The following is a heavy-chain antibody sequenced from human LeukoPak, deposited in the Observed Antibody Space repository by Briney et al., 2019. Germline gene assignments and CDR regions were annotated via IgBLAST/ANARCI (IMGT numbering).Heavy chain of an antibody. CDR2: IYHSGST. Sequence: SETLSLTCTVSGYSISSGYYWGWIRQPPGKGLEWIGSIYHSGSTYYNSSLKSRVTISVDTSKNQFSLKLSSVTAADTAVYYCARVVDILAGYFDYWGQGTLVTVSS. V-gene: IGHV4-38-2*02. D-gene: IGHD3-9*01. J-gene: IGHJ4*02. CDR3: ARVVDILAGYFDY. CDR1: GYSISSGYY.